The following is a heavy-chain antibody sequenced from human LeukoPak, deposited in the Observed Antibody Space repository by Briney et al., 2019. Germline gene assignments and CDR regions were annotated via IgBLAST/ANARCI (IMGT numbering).Heavy chain of an antibody. D-gene: IGHD6-13*01. CDR3: ARHLYSSSRNPTFDY. Sequence: PSETLSLTCTASGGSISSSSFYWGWIRQPPGKGLEWLGSFYYSGSTYSNPSLKSRVTISVDTSKNQFSLKLSSVTAADTAVYYCARHLYSSSRNPTFDYWGQGTLVTVSS. J-gene: IGHJ4*02. CDR1: GGSISSSSFY. CDR2: FYYSGST. V-gene: IGHV4-39*01.